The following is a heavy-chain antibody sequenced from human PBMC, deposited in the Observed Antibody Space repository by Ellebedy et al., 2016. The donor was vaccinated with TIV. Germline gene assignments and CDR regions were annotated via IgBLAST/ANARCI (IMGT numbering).Heavy chain of an antibody. Sequence: MPSETLSLTCTVSGGSISSGGYYWTWIRQHPGKGLEWIGYIYYSGMSYYNPSLKSRLTISVDKSQNQFSLKLNSVTAADTAVYYCARGYDYWGQGTLVTVSS. CDR3: ARGYDY. CDR2: IYYSGMS. V-gene: IGHV4-31*03. CDR1: GGSISSGGYY. J-gene: IGHJ4*02.